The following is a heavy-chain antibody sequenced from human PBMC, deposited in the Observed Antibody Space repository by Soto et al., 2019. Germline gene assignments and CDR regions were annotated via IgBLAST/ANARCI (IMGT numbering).Heavy chain of an antibody. CDR1: GFTFSGAT. CDR2: IRRKVNNYAT. CDR3: AVSDGFYIYSSLDV. Sequence: GGSLRLSCVASGFTFSGATLHWVRQASGKWPEWVGHIRRKVNNYATAYAASVRGRFSISRDDSESSAYLQMDRLQTEDSALYYCAVSDGFYIYSSLDVWGPGTTVTVSS. V-gene: IGHV3-73*01. J-gene: IGHJ6*02. D-gene: IGHD3-22*01.